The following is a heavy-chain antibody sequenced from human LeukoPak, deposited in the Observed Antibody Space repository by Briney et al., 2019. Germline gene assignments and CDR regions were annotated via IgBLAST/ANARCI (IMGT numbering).Heavy chain of an antibody. CDR1: GFTFHDYG. CDR3: ARRDYYGSGSPDF. D-gene: IGHD3-10*01. V-gene: IGHV3-20*04. Sequence: GGSLRLSCAASGFTFHDYGMSWVRQSPGKGLEWVSGINWNGDRTGYADSVKGRFTISRDNAKKSLYLQMDSLRAEDTALYYCARRDYYGSGSPDFWGQGTLVTVSS. J-gene: IGHJ4*02. CDR2: INWNGDRT.